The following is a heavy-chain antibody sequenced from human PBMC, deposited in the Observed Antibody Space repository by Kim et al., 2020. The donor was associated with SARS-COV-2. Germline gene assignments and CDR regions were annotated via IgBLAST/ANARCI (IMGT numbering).Heavy chain of an antibody. D-gene: IGHD6-25*01. CDR1: GFSFSTYD. Sequence: GGSLRLSCAASGFSFSTYDMTWVRQAPGKGLEWVSTISGGGGSTYYADSVKGRFTVSRDNSKNTLFLQMSSLRAEDAALYYCAKRLGGTGFDSWGQGTLV. J-gene: IGHJ4*02. V-gene: IGHV3-23*01. CDR2: ISGGGGST. CDR3: AKRLGGTGFDS.